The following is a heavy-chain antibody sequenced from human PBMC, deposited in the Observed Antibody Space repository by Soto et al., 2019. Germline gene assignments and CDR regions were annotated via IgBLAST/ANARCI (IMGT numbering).Heavy chain of an antibody. CDR2: INAYNGNT. CDR1: GYTFTSYA. D-gene: IGHD3-10*01. CDR3: AKALYYYGSGSYYMEFGP. Sequence: ASVKVSCKASGYTFTSYAMHWVRQAPGQRLEWMGWINAYNGNTNYAQKLQGRVTITTDTSTSTAYMELRSLRSDDTAVYYCAKALYYYGSGSYYMEFGPWGQGTLVTVSS. V-gene: IGHV1-3*01. J-gene: IGHJ5*02.